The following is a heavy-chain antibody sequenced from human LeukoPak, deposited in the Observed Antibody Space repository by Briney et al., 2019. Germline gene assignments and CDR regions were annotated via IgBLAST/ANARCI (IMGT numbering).Heavy chain of an antibody. Sequence: GASVKVSCKASGYTFTGYYMHWVRQAPGQGLEWMGWINPNSGGTNYAQKFQGRVTMTRDASISTAYMELSRLRSDDTAVYYCARASMVRGARFRYYFDYWGQGTLVTVSS. CDR1: GYTFTGYY. V-gene: IGHV1-2*02. J-gene: IGHJ4*02. CDR3: ARASMVRGARFRYYFDY. D-gene: IGHD3-10*01. CDR2: INPNSGGT.